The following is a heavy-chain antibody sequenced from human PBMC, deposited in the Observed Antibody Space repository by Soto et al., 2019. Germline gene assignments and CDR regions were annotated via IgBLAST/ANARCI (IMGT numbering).Heavy chain of an antibody. V-gene: IGHV1-18*01. Sequence: VQLVQSGAELKKSGASVKVSCQTSGYSFTTYGTAWVRQAPGQGLEWIGWISAYSGYTNYAQDFQGRVTMTTDTSTSTAYMELRSLRSDDTAVYYCARGRGSSSWYEISHYFDSWGQGTPVTVSS. CDR2: ISAYSGYT. J-gene: IGHJ4*02. CDR3: ARGRGSSSWYEISHYFDS. D-gene: IGHD6-13*01. CDR1: GYSFTTYG.